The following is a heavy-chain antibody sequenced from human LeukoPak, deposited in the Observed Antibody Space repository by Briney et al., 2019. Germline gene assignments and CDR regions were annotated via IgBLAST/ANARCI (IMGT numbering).Heavy chain of an antibody. Sequence: PGGSLRLSCAASGFTFSSYSMNWVRQAPGKGLEWVSSISSSSSYIYYADSVKGRFTISRDNAKNSLYLQMNSLRAEDTAVYYCAKDKHGYCSSTSCYLSYYYGMDVWGQGTTVTVSS. V-gene: IGHV3-21*04. CDR3: AKDKHGYCSSTSCYLSYYYGMDV. J-gene: IGHJ6*02. CDR2: ISSSSSYI. D-gene: IGHD2-2*03. CDR1: GFTFSSYS.